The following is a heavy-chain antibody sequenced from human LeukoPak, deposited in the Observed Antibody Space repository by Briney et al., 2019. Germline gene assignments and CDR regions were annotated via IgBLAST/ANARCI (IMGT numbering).Heavy chain of an antibody. J-gene: IGHJ4*02. CDR2: MYYSGTT. D-gene: IGHD2-15*01. Sequence: SETLSLTCTVSGDSISSSNYYWGWIRQPPGKGLAWIGSMYYSGTTYYNPSLKRRVTISVDTSKNQFSLKLSSVTAADTAVYYCARNYIVVVVAAIKRPTYFDYWGQGTLVTVSS. CDR1: GDSISSSNYY. CDR3: ARNYIVVVVAAIKRPTYFDY. V-gene: IGHV4-39*01.